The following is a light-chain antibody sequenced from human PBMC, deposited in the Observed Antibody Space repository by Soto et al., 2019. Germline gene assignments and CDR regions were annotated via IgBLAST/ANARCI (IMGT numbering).Light chain of an antibody. V-gene: IGKV3-20*01. CDR1: QSLSSNN. J-gene: IGKJ4*01. CDR3: QQYGSSPLT. Sequence: EIVLTQSPGTLTLSPGERATLSCRASQSLSSNNLAWYQQRPGQAPRLLIYAAASRATGIPDRFSGSGSGTDFTLTISRLEPEDFAVYYCQQYGSSPLTFGGGTKVDIK. CDR2: AAA.